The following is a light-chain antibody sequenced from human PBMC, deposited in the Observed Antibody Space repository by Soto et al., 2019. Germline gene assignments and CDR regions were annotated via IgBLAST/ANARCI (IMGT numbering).Light chain of an antibody. CDR1: HVVLYSSNNRNY. CDR2: WAS. Sequence: DIVLTQSPDSLAVSLVERSTINCKSSHVVLYSSNNRNYLAWFQQKPGQPPKLLIYWASTRESGVPDRFSGSGSGTDFTLTISGLQAEDVAVYYCQQYYNTPLTFGGGTKVDIK. V-gene: IGKV4-1*01. J-gene: IGKJ4*01. CDR3: QQYYNTPLT.